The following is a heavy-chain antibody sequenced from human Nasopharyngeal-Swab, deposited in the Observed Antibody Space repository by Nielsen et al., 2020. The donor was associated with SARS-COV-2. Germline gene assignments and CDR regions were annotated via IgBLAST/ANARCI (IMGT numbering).Heavy chain of an antibody. CDR3: ARYCSSTSCHNWFDP. J-gene: IGHJ5*02. V-gene: IGHV4-34*01. D-gene: IGHD2-2*01. Sequence: SETLSLTCAVYGGSFSGYYWSWIRRPPGKGLEWIGEINHSGSTNYNPSLKSRVTISVDTSKNQFSLKLRSVTAADTAVYYCARYCSSTSCHNWFDPWGQGTLVTVSS. CDR2: INHSGST. CDR1: GGSFSGYY.